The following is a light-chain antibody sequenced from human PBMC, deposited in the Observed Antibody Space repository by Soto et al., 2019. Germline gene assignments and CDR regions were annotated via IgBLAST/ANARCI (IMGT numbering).Light chain of an antibody. V-gene: IGLV2-11*01. CDR3: CSYVGSDSSFV. Sequence: QSALTQPRSGSGSPGQSVTISCTGTSNDVGGYNFVSWYQQHPGKVPKLIIYDVSIRPSGVPDRFSGSKSGITASLTISGLQAEDEADYSCCSYVGSDSSFVFGSGTKVTVL. CDR2: DVS. J-gene: IGLJ1*01. CDR1: SNDVGGYNF.